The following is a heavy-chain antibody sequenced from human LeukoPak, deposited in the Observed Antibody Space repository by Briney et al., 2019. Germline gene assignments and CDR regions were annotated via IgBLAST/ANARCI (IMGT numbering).Heavy chain of an antibody. CDR1: GGSISSYY. J-gene: IGHJ6*02. CDR3: ARSPYCSSTSCYRDYYYGMDV. D-gene: IGHD2-2*01. V-gene: IGHV4-59*12. CDR2: IYYSGST. Sequence: SETLSLTCTVSGGSISSYYWSWIRQPPGKGLEWIGYIYYSGSTNYNPSLKSRVTISVGTSKNQFSLKLSSVTAADTAVYYCARSPYCSSTSCYRDYYYGMDVWGQGTTVTVSS.